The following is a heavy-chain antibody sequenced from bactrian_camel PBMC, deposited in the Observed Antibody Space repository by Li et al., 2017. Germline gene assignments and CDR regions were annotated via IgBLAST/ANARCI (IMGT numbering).Heavy chain of an antibody. J-gene: IGHJ6*01. CDR2: IDSGGST. CDR1: GYTANSGC. Sequence: HVQLVESGGGSVQPGGSLRLSCASTGYTANSGCMGWFRQTPGKEREGVAAIDSGGSTSYAEPVKGRFTISKDNAANANTLLLQMNTLKPEDTAMYYCATMGAMPAAKALGVRSRRFGYWGQGTQVTVS. CDR3: ATMGAMPAAKALGVRSRRFGY. D-gene: IGHD3*01. V-gene: IGHV3S53*01.